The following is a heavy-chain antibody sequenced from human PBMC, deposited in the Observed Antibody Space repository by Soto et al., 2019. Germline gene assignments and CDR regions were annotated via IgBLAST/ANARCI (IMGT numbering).Heavy chain of an antibody. D-gene: IGHD3-22*01. CDR3: AKEKSGFYDDSSGYLTFGY. J-gene: IGHJ4*02. CDR2: ISGSGGST. CDR1: GFTFSSYA. Sequence: EVQLLESGGGLVQPGGSLRLSCAASGFTFSSYAMSWVRQAPGKGLEWVSAISGSGGSTYYADSVKGRFTISRDNSKNTLYLQMNSLRAEDTAVYYCAKEKSGFYDDSSGYLTFGYWGQGTLVTVSS. V-gene: IGHV3-23*01.